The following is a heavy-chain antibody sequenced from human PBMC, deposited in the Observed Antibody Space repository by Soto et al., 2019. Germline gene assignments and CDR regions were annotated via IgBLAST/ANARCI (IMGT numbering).Heavy chain of an antibody. CDR3: ASNYDSSGYYTNWFDP. V-gene: IGHV4-59*01. CDR1: GGSISSYY. Sequence: SETLSLTCTVSGGSISSYYWSWIRQPPGKGLEWIGYIYYSGSTSYNPSLKSRVTISVDTSKNQFSLKLSSVTAADTAVYYCASNYDSSGYYTNWFDPWGQGTLVTVSS. J-gene: IGHJ5*02. CDR2: IYYSGST. D-gene: IGHD3-22*01.